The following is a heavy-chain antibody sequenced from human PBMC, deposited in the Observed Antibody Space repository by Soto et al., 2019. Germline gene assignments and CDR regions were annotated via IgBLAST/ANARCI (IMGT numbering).Heavy chain of an antibody. D-gene: IGHD6-6*01. J-gene: IGHJ4*02. Sequence: QVQLVQSGAEVKKPGASVKVSCKASGYTFTSYGISWVRQAPGKGLEWMGWISAYNGNTNYAQKLQGRVTMTTDTSTSTASMELRSVRSDDTAVYYCARDNYCSSSSGAGRGSDYWGQGTLVTVSS. CDR2: ISAYNGNT. CDR1: GYTFTSYG. CDR3: ARDNYCSSSSGAGRGSDY. V-gene: IGHV1-18*01.